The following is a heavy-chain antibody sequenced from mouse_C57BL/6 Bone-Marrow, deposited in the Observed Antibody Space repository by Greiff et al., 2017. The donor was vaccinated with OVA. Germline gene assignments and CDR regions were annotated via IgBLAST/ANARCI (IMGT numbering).Heavy chain of an antibody. CDR1: GFTFSDYG. J-gene: IGHJ2*01. Sequence: EVKLVESGGGLVKPGGSLKLSCAASGFTFSDYGMHWVRQAPEKGLEWVAYISSGSSTIYYADTVKGRFTISRDNAKNTLLLQMTSLRSEDTAMYYCASTVVAFDYWGQGTTLTVSS. CDR3: ASTVVAFDY. D-gene: IGHD1-1*01. CDR2: ISSGSSTI. V-gene: IGHV5-17*01.